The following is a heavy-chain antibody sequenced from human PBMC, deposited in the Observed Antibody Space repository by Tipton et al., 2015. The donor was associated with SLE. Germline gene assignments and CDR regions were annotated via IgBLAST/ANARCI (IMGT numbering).Heavy chain of an antibody. J-gene: IGHJ6*02. D-gene: IGHD6-13*01. Sequence: SLRLSCAASGFTVSSNYMSWVRQAPGKGLEWVSVIYSGGSTYYADSVKGRFTISRGNSKNTLYLQMNSLRAEDTAVYYCARDHPQQLTPYYYFGVDVWGQGTTVTVSS. CDR2: IYSGGST. V-gene: IGHV3-53*01. CDR1: GFTVSSNY. CDR3: ARDHPQQLTPYYYFGVDV.